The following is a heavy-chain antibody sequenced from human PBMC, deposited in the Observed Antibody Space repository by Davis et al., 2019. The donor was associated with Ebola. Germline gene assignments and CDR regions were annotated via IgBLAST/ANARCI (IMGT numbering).Heavy chain of an antibody. V-gene: IGHV1-69*06. J-gene: IGHJ4*02. D-gene: IGHD4-17*01. Sequence: AASVKVSCKASGGTFSSYAISWVRQAPGQGLEWMGGIIPIFGTANYAQKFQGRVTMTEDTSTDTAYMELSSLRSEDTAVYYCATDLGDYFDSWGQGTLVTVSS. CDR2: IIPIFGTA. CDR1: GGTFSSYA. CDR3: ATDLGDYFDS.